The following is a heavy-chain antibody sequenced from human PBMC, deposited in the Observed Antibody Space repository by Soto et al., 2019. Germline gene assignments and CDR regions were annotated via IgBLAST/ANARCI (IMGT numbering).Heavy chain of an antibody. CDR2: IYWDDDK. Sequence: SGPTLVNPTQTLTLTCTFSGFSLSTSGVGVGWIRQPPGKALEWLALIYWDDDKRYSPSLKSRLTITKDTSKNQVVLTMTNMDPVDTATYYCAHRRDIVVVPAAKRAWFDPWGQGTLVTVSS. CDR3: AHRRDIVVVPAAKRAWFDP. D-gene: IGHD2-2*01. V-gene: IGHV2-5*02. CDR1: GFSLSTSGVG. J-gene: IGHJ5*02.